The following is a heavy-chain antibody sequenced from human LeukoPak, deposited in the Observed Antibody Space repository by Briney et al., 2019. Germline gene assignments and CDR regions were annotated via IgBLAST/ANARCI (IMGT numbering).Heavy chain of an antibody. CDR1: GGSISSSSYY. V-gene: IGHV4-39*01. CDR2: FYSSGSA. Sequence: TSETLSLTCTVSGGSISSSSYYWGRIRQPPGKGLEWIGSFYSSGSAYYNPSLKSRVTISVDTSNNQFSLKLSSVTAADTAVYYCARRLRSGNYGGEGYWGQGTLVTVSS. D-gene: IGHD1-26*01. CDR3: ARRLRSGNYGGEGY. J-gene: IGHJ4*02.